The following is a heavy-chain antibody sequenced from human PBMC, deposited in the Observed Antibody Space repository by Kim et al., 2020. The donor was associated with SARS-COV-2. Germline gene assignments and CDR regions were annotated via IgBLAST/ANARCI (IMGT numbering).Heavy chain of an antibody. Sequence: GGSLRLSCAASGFTFSSYSMNWVRQAPGKGLEWVSSISSSSSYIYYADSVKGRFTISRDNAKNSLYLQMNSLRAEDTAVYYCARADVLDDLWLPRSGAFDIWGQGTMVTVSS. V-gene: IGHV3-21*01. CDR3: ARADVLDDLWLPRSGAFDI. D-gene: IGHD5-18*01. CDR2: ISSSSSYI. CDR1: GFTFSSYS. J-gene: IGHJ3*02.